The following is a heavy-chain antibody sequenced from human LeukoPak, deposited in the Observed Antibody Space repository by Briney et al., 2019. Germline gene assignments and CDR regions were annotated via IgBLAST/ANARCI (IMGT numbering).Heavy chain of an antibody. CDR3: SKLAVAGADS. D-gene: IGHD6-19*01. Sequence: PGGSLRLSCAASGFSFRDYEMNWVRQSPAKAREWVSNISPNGGTKYYAGSVKGRFTISRDNAKNSLYLQMNSLRAEDKGVYFCSKLAVAGADSWGQGTLVTVSS. J-gene: IGHJ4*02. V-gene: IGHV3-48*03. CDR2: ISPNGGTK. CDR1: GFSFRDYE.